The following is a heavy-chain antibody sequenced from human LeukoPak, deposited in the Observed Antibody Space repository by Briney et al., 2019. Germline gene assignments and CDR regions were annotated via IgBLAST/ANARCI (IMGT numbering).Heavy chain of an antibody. CDR1: EFKFDNYG. J-gene: IGHJ6*02. Sequence: GGSLRLSCAASEFKFDNYGMSWVRQVPGRGLEWVCGINWNGDITVYVDSVKGRFTNSRDNAKKSLYLQMNSLRAEDTALYYCARGKGSWYYGMDVWGQGTTVIVSS. V-gene: IGHV3-20*04. D-gene: IGHD2-15*01. CDR3: ARGKGSWYYGMDV. CDR2: INWNGDIT.